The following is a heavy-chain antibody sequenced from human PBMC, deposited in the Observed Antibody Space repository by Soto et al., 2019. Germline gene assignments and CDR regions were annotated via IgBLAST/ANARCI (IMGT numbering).Heavy chain of an antibody. CDR2: IIAYNGNT. V-gene: IGHV1-18*01. CDR1: CDTFASCG. J-gene: IGHJ4*02. CDR3: DRKYYDSSGYDFDY. Sequence: ASVKVSWNASCDTFASCGISWVRQSPGQGLEWMGWIIAYNGNTDYAQKLKGRVTMTTDTSTSTAYMELRSLRSDDTAVYYCDRKYYDSSGYDFDYWAQGTLVTVYS. D-gene: IGHD3-22*01.